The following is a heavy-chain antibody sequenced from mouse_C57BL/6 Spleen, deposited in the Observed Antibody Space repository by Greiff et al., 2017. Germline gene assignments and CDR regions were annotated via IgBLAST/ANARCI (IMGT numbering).Heavy chain of an antibody. CDR3: ARHSSSYDYAMDY. J-gene: IGHJ4*01. CDR1: GYTFTSYW. Sequence: QVQLQQPGAELVKPGASVTLSCKASGYTFTSYWMHWVKQRPGQGLEWIGMIHPNSGSTNYNEKFKSKAMLTVDKSSSPTYMQLSSLTSEDSAVYYCARHSSSYDYAMDYWGQGTSVTVSS. D-gene: IGHD1-1*01. CDR2: IHPNSGST. V-gene: IGHV1-64*01.